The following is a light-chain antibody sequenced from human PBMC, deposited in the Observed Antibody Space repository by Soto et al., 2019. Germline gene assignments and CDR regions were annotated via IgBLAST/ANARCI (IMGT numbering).Light chain of an antibody. CDR1: QGISDW. V-gene: IGKV1D-12*01. CDR3: QQDDSFPRT. J-gene: IGKJ4*01. Sequence: DIQMTQSPSSVSASVGDRVIITCRASQGISDWLAWYQQKPGTAPQLLIYAASKLLRGGPSRFNGSGSGTDFTLTINSLQPEDFATYYCQQDDSFPRTFGGGTKVDIK. CDR2: AAS.